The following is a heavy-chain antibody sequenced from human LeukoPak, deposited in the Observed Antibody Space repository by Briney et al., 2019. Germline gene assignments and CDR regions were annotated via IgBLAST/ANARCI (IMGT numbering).Heavy chain of an antibody. Sequence: GRSLRLSCAASGFTFSSYGMHWVRQAPGKGLEWVAVMSYDGSNKYYADSVKGRFTISRDNSKNTLYLQMNSLRAEDTAVYYCARGERRTSTTVTDYWGQGTLVTVSS. CDR2: MSYDGSNK. CDR3: ARGERRTSTTVTDY. J-gene: IGHJ4*02. D-gene: IGHD4-11*01. V-gene: IGHV3-30*03. CDR1: GFTFSSYG.